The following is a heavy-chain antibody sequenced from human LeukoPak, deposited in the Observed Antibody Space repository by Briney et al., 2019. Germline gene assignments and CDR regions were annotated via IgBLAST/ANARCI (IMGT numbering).Heavy chain of an antibody. D-gene: IGHD3-10*01. Sequence: SETLSLTCTVSGGSISSYYWSWIRQPPGKGLEWIGYIYYSGCTNYNPSLKSRVTISVDTSKNQFSLKLSSVTAADTAVYYCARHSRYGSGSYYLDYWGQGTLVTVSS. V-gene: IGHV4-59*08. J-gene: IGHJ4*02. CDR3: ARHSRYGSGSYYLDY. CDR1: GGSISSYY. CDR2: IYYSGCT.